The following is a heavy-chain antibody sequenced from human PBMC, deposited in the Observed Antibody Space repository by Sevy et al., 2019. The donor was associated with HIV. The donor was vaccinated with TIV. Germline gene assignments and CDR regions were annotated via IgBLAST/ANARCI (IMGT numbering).Heavy chain of an antibody. D-gene: IGHD1-1*01. CDR2: LKRKADGGTL. CDR1: GFTFTDYA. CDR3: TRWKGAQSVFDY. J-gene: IGHJ4*02. Sequence: GGSLRLSCTASGFTFTDYAMNWVRQSPGKGLEWVAFLKRKADGGTLDHAASVKGRFTTSRDDSKNIAYLQMNVLKTEDTGVYYFTRWKGAQSVFDYWGQGALVTVSS. V-gene: IGHV3-49*04.